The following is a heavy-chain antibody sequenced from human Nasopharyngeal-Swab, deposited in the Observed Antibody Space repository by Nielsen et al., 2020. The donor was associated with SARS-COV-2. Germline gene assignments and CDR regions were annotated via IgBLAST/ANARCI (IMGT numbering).Heavy chain of an antibody. CDR1: GFTFSSYE. CDR2: ISSSGSTI. V-gene: IGHV3-48*03. CDR3: AREDVLLLPPPGGAGHYYYGMDV. Sequence: GESLKISCAASGFTFSSYEMNWVRQAPGKGLEWVSYISSSGSTIYYADSVKGRFTISRDNAKNSLYLQLNSLRAEDTAVYYCAREDVLLLPPPGGAGHYYYGMDVWGQGTTVTVSS. J-gene: IGHJ6*02. D-gene: IGHD3-10*01.